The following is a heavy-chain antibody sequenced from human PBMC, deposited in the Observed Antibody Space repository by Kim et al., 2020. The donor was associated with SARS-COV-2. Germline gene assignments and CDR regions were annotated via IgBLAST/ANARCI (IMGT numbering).Heavy chain of an antibody. CDR3: ARGAVYAPNFDY. D-gene: IGHD2-8*01. Sequence: SETLSLTCTVSGGSVSSGSYYWSWIRQPPGKGLEWIGYIYYSGSTNYNPSLKSRVTISVDTSKNQFSLKLSSVTAADTAVYYCARGAVYAPNFDYWGQGT. CDR1: GGSVSSGSYY. V-gene: IGHV4-61*01. CDR2: IYYSGST. J-gene: IGHJ4*02.